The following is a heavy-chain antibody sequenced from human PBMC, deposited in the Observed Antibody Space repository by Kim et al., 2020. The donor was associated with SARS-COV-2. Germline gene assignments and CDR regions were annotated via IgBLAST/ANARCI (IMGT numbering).Heavy chain of an antibody. J-gene: IGHJ4*02. V-gene: IGHV4-59*01. CDR3: AREGESGYSYGYLEY. Sequence: LKRRDTISIDTSKNQFSLKLSSVTVADTAVYYCAREGESGYSYGYLEYWGQGTLVTVSS. D-gene: IGHD5-18*01.